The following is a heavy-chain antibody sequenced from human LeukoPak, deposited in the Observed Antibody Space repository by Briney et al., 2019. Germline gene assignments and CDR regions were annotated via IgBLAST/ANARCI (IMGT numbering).Heavy chain of an antibody. Sequence: ASVKVSCKASGGTFSSYAISWVRQAPGQGLEWMGGIIPIFGTANYAQKFQGRATITADESTSTAYMELSSLRSEDTAVYYCARVGLVGPAAIAYFDYWGQGTLVTVSS. CDR1: GGTFSSYA. V-gene: IGHV1-69*13. CDR3: ARVGLVGPAAIAYFDY. D-gene: IGHD2-2*01. CDR2: IIPIFGTA. J-gene: IGHJ4*02.